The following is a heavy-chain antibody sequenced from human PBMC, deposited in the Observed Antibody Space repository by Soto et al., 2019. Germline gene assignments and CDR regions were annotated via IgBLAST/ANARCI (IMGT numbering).Heavy chain of an antibody. CDR3: ARDQQWLVRFYFDF. Sequence: PGGSLRLSCAASGFTFSSYGMHWVRQAPGKGLEWVAVIWYDGSNKYYADSVKGRFTISRGNSKNTLYLQMNSLRAEDTAVYYCARDQQWLVRFYFDFWGQGTLVTVSS. D-gene: IGHD6-19*01. V-gene: IGHV3-33*01. CDR2: IWYDGSNK. J-gene: IGHJ4*02. CDR1: GFTFSSYG.